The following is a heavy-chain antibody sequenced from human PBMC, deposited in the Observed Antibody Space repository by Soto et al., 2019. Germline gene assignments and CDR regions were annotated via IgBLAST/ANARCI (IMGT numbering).Heavy chain of an antibody. CDR3: ARATVDKAMVPSGY. CDR1: GGTFSSYT. CDR2: IIPILGIT. V-gene: IGHV1-69*02. Sequence: SVKVSCKASGGTFSSYTISWVRQAPGQGLEWMGRIIPILGITNYAQKFQGRVTITADKSTSTAYMELSSLRSEDTAVYYCARATVDKAMVPSGYWGQGTLVTVSS. D-gene: IGHD5-18*01. J-gene: IGHJ4*02.